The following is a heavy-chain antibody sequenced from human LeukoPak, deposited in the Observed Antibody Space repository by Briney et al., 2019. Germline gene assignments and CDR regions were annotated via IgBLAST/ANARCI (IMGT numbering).Heavy chain of an antibody. D-gene: IGHD4-17*01. CDR2: IYYSGST. CDR3: ARDYGEYDY. J-gene: IGHJ4*02. V-gene: IGHV4-39*07. Sequence: SETLSLTCTVSGDSINNNNYYWGWIRQPPGKGLEWIGSIYYSGSTYYNPSLKSRVTISVDTSKNQFSLKLSSVTAADTAVYYCARDYGEYDYWGQGTLVTVSS. CDR1: GDSINNNNYY.